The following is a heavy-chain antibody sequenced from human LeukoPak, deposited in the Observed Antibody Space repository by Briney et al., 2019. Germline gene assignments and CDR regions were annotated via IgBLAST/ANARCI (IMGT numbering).Heavy chain of an antibody. CDR1: GGSVSIYSGV. V-gene: IGHV6-1*01. CDR2: TCYKSKWTN. J-gene: IGHJ3*01. Sequence: SQTLSLTCAISGGSVSIYSGVWKWIRQSPSRGLEWLGRTCYKSKWTNDYAVSVTSRIAINPDTFNNQFSLQLNSLTPDDTAVYYCARGLLRDGFDLWGQGRLVIVSS. CDR3: ARGLLRDGFDL. D-gene: IGHD2-15*01.